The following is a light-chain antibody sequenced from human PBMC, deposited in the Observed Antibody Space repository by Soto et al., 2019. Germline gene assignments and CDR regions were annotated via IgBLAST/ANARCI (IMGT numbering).Light chain of an antibody. CDR2: DAS. J-gene: IGKJ4*01. CDR1: QDISSA. V-gene: IGKV1D-13*01. CDR3: QQFNYFPLT. Sequence: IQLTQSPSSLSASVGDRVTITCRAGQDISSALAWYQQQPGKAPKLLLYDASSLDAGVPSGFSGSGSGTDVTLSITSLRPEDFATYYCQQFNYFPLTFGGGTTVQIK.